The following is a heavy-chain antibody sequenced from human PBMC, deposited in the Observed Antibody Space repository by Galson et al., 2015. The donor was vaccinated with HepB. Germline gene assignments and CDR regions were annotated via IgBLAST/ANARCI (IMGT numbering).Heavy chain of an antibody. CDR2: ISYDGSNK. Sequence: SLRLSCAASGFTFSTYGMHWVRQAPGKGPEWVAVISYDGSNKYYADSVKGRFTISRDTSKNTLYLQMNSLRAEDTAVYYCAKRGPYYSGSGSYTDYWGQGTLVTVSS. J-gene: IGHJ4*02. D-gene: IGHD3-10*01. V-gene: IGHV3-30*18. CDR3: AKRGPYYSGSGSYTDY. CDR1: GFTFSTYG.